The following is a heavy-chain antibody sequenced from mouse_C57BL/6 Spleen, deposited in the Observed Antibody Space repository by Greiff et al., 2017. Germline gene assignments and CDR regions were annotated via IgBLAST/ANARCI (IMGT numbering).Heavy chain of an antibody. D-gene: IGHD1-1*01. CDR3: ARGGYYGSFPYFDY. CDR1: GYTFTDYY. V-gene: IGHV1-26*01. Sequence: EVQLQQSGPELVKPGASVKISCKASGYTFTDYYMNWVKQSHGKSLEWIGDINPNNGGTSYNQKFKGKATLTVDKSSSTAYMELRSLTSEDSAVYYCARGGYYGSFPYFDYWGQGTTLTVSS. CDR2: INPNNGGT. J-gene: IGHJ2*01.